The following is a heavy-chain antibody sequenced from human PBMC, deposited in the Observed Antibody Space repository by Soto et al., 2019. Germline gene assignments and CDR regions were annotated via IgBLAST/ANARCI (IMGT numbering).Heavy chain of an antibody. CDR3: ARDSHDFWRGYHRPKGTNWFDT. D-gene: IGHD3-3*01. CDR1: GFTFSSYW. CDR2: INSDGSST. J-gene: IGHJ5*02. V-gene: IGHV3-74*01. Sequence: GGSLRLSCAASGFTFSSYWMHWVRQAPGKGLVWVSRINSDGSSTSYADSVKGRFTISRDNAKNTLYLQMNSLRAEDTAVYYCARDSHDFWRGYHRPKGTNWFDTWGQGTLVTVSS.